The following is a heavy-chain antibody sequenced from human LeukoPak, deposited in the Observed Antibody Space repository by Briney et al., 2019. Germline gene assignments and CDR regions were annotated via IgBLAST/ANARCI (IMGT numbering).Heavy chain of an antibody. CDR2: INHSGST. CDR1: GGSFSGYY. Sequence: SETLSLTCAVYGGSFSGYYWSWIRQPPGKGLEWIGEINHSGSTNYNPSLKSRVTISVDTSKNQFSLKLSSVTAADTAVYYCARAKKLLWFGELSGNYYYGMDDWGQGTTVTVSS. J-gene: IGHJ6*02. D-gene: IGHD3-10*01. V-gene: IGHV4-34*01. CDR3: ARAKKLLWFGELSGNYYYGMDD.